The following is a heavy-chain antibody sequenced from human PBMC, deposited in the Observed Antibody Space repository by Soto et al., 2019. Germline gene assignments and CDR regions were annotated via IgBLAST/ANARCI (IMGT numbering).Heavy chain of an antibody. CDR1: GYTFTNYD. V-gene: IGHV1-8*01. CDR2: VNPNSGYT. D-gene: IGHD5-18*01. CDR3: ARSYSYGWNDS. Sequence: ASVKVSCKASGYTFTNYDITWVRQAAGQGLEWVGWVNPNSGYTAYAQKFVGRVTMTRNTPLRTAYMELSSLTSGDTAVYYCARSYSYGWNDSWGQGSLVTVS. J-gene: IGHJ4*02.